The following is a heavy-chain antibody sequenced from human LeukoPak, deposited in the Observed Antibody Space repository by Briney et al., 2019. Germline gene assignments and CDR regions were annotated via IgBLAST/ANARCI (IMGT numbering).Heavy chain of an antibody. Sequence: GASVKVSCKASGYIFTNFGISWVRQARGQGLEWMGWISGYNGNTKYVQKFQGRVTMTADTSTSTAYMELRSLRSDDTAVYYCARAKYSSGYYFDYWGQGTLVTVSS. CDR1: GYIFTNFG. CDR3: ARAKYSSGYYFDY. D-gene: IGHD6-25*01. CDR2: ISGYNGNT. V-gene: IGHV1-18*01. J-gene: IGHJ4*02.